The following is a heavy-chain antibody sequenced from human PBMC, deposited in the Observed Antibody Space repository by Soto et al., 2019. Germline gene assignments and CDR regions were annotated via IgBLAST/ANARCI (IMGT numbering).Heavy chain of an antibody. Sequence: GESLKISCKGSGYSFTSYWIGWVRQMPGKGLEWMGIIYPGDSDTRCSPSFQGQVTISADKSISTAYLQWSSLKASDTAMYYCAAATVTTLPYYYGMDVWGQGTTVTVSS. D-gene: IGHD4-17*01. CDR2: IYPGDSDT. CDR1: GYSFTSYW. J-gene: IGHJ6*02. V-gene: IGHV5-51*01. CDR3: AAATVTTLPYYYGMDV.